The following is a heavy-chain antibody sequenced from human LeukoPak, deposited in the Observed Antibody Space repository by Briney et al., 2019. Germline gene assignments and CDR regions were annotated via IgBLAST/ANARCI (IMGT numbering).Heavy chain of an antibody. J-gene: IGHJ4*02. CDR2: IIPIFGTA. D-gene: IGHD3-10*01. Sequence: ASVKVSCKASGYTFTSYAISWVRQAPGQGLEWMGGIIPIFGTANYAQKFQGRVTITADESTSTAYMELSSLRSEDTAVYYCARDREAGLHYFDYWGQGTLVTVSS. CDR3: ARDREAGLHYFDY. V-gene: IGHV1-69*13. CDR1: GYTFTSYA.